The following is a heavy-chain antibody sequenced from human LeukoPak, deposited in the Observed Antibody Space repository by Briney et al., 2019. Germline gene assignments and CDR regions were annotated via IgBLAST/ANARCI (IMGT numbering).Heavy chain of an antibody. D-gene: IGHD5-24*01. Sequence: GASVKVSCKTSGYTFTNNAVHWVRQAPGQRLEFVGWINVGNGDTQYSQKFQGRVTITRDASASTAYMELSSLRSEDTAVYYCARPVRDGYTKVAYWYFDLWGRGTLVTVSS. V-gene: IGHV1-3*01. J-gene: IGHJ2*01. CDR3: ARPVRDGYTKVAYWYFDL. CDR2: INVGNGDT. CDR1: GYTFTNNA.